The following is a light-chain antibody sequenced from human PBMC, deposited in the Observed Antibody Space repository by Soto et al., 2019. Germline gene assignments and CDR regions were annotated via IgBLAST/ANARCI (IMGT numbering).Light chain of an antibody. V-gene: IGLV2-23*01. CDR2: EGS. CDR3: CSYAGSSTYV. CDR1: SSDVGSYNL. Sequence: QSVLTQPASVSGSAGQSITISCTGTSSDVGSYNLVSWCQQHPGKAPKLMIYEGSKRPSGVSNRFSGSKPGNTASLTISGLQAEDEADYYCCSYAGSSTYVFGTGTKV. J-gene: IGLJ1*01.